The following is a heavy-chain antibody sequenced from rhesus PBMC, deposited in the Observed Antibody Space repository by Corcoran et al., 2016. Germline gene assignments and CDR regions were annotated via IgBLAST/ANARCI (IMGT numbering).Heavy chain of an antibody. J-gene: IGHJ3*01. V-gene: IGHV4-173*01. Sequence: QVQLQESGPGLVKPSETLSLTCAVSGGSISDDYYWSWIRQPPGKGLEWIGRIAGMGGSTDSHPALKSRVTISTDTSKKQFSLRLSSVTAADTAVYYCARGSSNWNDVDAFDFWGQGLRVTVSS. CDR3: ARGSSNWNDVDAFDF. D-gene: IGHD1-7*02. CDR2: IAGMGGST. CDR1: GGSISDDYY.